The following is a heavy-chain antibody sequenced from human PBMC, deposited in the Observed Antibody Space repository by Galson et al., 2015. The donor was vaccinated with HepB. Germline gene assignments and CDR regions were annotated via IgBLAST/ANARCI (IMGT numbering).Heavy chain of an antibody. V-gene: IGHV1-69-2*01. Sequence: VKVSCKVSGYTFTDYYMHWVQQAPGKGLEWMGLVDPEDGETIYAEKFQGRVTITADTSTDTAYMELSSLRSEDTAVYYCARPCLGGSCSGGFGYWGQGTLVTVSS. CDR1: GYTFTDYY. CDR2: VDPEDGET. CDR3: ARPCLGGSCSGGFGY. D-gene: IGHD2-15*01. J-gene: IGHJ4*02.